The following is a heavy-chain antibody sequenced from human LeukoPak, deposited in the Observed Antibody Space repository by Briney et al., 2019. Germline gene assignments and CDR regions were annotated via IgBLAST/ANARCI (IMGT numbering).Heavy chain of an antibody. CDR2: ISAYNGNT. CDR1: GYTFTSYG. D-gene: IGHD5-18*01. CDR3: ARVTYSYEYEGAFDI. Sequence: GASVKVSCKASGYTFTSYGISWVRQAPGQGLEWMGWISAYNGNTNYAQKLQGRVTMTTDTTTSTAYMELRSLRSDDTAVYYCARVTYSYEYEGAFDIWGQGTMVTVSS. V-gene: IGHV1-18*04. J-gene: IGHJ3*02.